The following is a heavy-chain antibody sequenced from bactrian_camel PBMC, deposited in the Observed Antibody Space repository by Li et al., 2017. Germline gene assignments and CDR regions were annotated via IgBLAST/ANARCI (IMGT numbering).Heavy chain of an antibody. CDR1: GFTSDSCG. Sequence: HVQLVESGGGLVQAGGSLRLSAPGFTSDSCGMDWYRQAPGKEREFAPSISTDGTTNVADSVKGRFTFSKDNAKNMVYLQLNSLKTEDMGMYYCAKVRTVDGWYLEVWGQGTQVTVS. V-gene: IGHV3S55*01. J-gene: IGHJ2*01. D-gene: IGHD3*01. CDR2: ISTDGTT. CDR3: AKVRTVDGWYLEV.